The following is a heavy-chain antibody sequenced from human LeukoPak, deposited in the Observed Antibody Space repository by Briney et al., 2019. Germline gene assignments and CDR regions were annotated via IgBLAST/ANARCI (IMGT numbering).Heavy chain of an antibody. CDR1: GFTFSSYS. V-gene: IGHV3-48*04. CDR2: ISSSSSTI. J-gene: IGHJ4*02. Sequence: GGSLRLSCAASGFTFSSYSMNWVRQAPGKGLEWVSYISSSSSTIYYADSVKGRFTISRDNAKNSLFLQMNNLRAEDTAVYYCAKDILAAGLFFDYWGQGALVTVSS. D-gene: IGHD6-13*01. CDR3: AKDILAAGLFFDY.